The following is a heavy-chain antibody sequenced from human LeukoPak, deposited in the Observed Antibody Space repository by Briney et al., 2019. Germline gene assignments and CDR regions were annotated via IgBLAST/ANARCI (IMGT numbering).Heavy chain of an antibody. Sequence: GGSLRLSCAASGFTFSSYSMNWARQAPGKGLEWVSYISSSSSTIYYADSVKGRFTISRDNAKNSLYLQMNSLRAEDTAVYYCARDLLPPATVAATGDAFDIWGQGTMVTVSS. J-gene: IGHJ3*02. V-gene: IGHV3-48*01. CDR3: ARDLLPPATVAATGDAFDI. D-gene: IGHD6-19*01. CDR2: ISSSSSTI. CDR1: GFTFSSYS.